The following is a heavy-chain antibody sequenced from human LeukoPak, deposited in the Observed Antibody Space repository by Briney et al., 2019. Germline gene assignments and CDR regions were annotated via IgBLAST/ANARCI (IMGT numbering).Heavy chain of an antibody. Sequence: SQTLSLTCAISGDSVSSKSEAWDWIRQSPSRGLEWLGRTFYRSKWHRDYALSVKSRISVNPDTSKNQFSLQLNSVTPDDTAVYYCARSLQDWGQGTLVTVSS. CDR3: ARSLQD. CDR1: GDSVSSKSEA. V-gene: IGHV6-1*01. CDR2: TFYRSKWHR. J-gene: IGHJ4*02.